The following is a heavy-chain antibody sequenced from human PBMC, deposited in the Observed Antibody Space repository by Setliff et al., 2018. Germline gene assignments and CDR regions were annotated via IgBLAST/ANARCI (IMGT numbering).Heavy chain of an antibody. J-gene: IGHJ5*02. CDR1: AGSISTYY. V-gene: IGHV4-59*03. Sequence: SETLSLTCTVSAGSISTYYWSWTRQPPGKGLEWIGYIHNSGSTNYNPSLRSRVTISLDTAKNQFSLKLGSVTAADTAVYYCAIRGGNFPGGWFDPWGQGTLVTVSS. CDR3: AIRGGNFPGGWFDP. CDR2: IHNSGST.